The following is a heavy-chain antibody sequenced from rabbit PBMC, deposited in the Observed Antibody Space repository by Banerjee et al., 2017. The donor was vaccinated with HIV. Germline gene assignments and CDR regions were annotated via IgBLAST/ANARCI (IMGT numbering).Heavy chain of an antibody. Sequence: QQQLEESGGGLVKPGGTLTLTCKASGFTLSSYWMYWVRQAPGKGLEWIGCIDGGGSGSPAYANWAKGRFTISKTSSTTVTLQMTSLTAADTATYFCATGYSSAFNLWGPGTLVTVS. J-gene: IGHJ4*01. CDR2: IDGGGSGSP. CDR1: GFTLSSYW. D-gene: IGHD4-1*01. CDR3: ATGYSSAFNL. V-gene: IGHV1S45*01.